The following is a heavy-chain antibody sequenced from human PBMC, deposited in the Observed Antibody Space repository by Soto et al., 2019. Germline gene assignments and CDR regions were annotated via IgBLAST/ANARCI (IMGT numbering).Heavy chain of an antibody. Sequence: SGPTLVNPTETLTLTCTVSGFSPSNARMGVSWIRQPPGKALEWLAHIFSNDEKSYSTSLKSRLTISKDTSKSQVVLTMTNMDPGDTATYYCARIRNGVGSYSFFDYWGQGTLVTVSS. CDR2: IFSNDEK. CDR3: ARIRNGVGSYSFFDY. CDR1: GFSPSNARMG. V-gene: IGHV2-26*01. D-gene: IGHD1-26*01. J-gene: IGHJ4*02.